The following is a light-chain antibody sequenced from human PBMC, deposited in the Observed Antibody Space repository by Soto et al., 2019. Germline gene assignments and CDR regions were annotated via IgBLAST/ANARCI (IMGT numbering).Light chain of an antibody. V-gene: IGLV1-44*01. Sequence: LTQPPSASGTPGQRVIVSCSGTYSNIGINDVHWYRQLSGSAPQILIYDTTERATGVPDRFSGSKSGTSASLAISGLQAEDEADYHCAAWDDSLNGPIFGGGTKVTVL. CDR1: YSNIGIND. J-gene: IGLJ2*01. CDR3: AAWDDSLNGPI. CDR2: DTT.